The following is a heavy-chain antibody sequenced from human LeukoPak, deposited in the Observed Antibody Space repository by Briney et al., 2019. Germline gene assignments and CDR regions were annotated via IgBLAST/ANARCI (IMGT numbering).Heavy chain of an antibody. D-gene: IGHD2-2*02. CDR3: ARYSLVVVPAAITSNYYYYYYMDV. Sequence: SETLSLTCTVSAASIRNYHWSWIRHPAGKGLEWIGRMSTSGSTNYNPSLKSRVTISVDTSKNQFSLKLSSVTAADTAVCYCARYSLVVVPAAITSNYYYYYYMDVWGKGTTLTVSS. CDR2: MSTSGST. V-gene: IGHV4-4*07. J-gene: IGHJ6*03. CDR1: AASIRNYH.